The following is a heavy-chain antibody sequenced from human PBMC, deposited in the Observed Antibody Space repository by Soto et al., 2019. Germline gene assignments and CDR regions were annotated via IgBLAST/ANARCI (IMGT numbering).Heavy chain of an antibody. V-gene: IGHV6-1*01. Sequence: PSQTLSLTCAISGDSVSSNSAAWNWIRQSPSRGLEWLGRTYYRSKWYNDYAVSVKSRITINPDTSKNQFSLQLNSVTPEDTAVYYCASAGKVRGVKYYCGMDVWGQGTTVTVPS. J-gene: IGHJ6*02. D-gene: IGHD3-10*01. CDR3: ASAGKVRGVKYYCGMDV. CDR1: GDSVSSNSAA. CDR2: TYYRSKWYN.